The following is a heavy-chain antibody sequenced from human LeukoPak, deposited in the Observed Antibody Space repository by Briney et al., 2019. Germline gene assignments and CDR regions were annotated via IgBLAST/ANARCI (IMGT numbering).Heavy chain of an antibody. J-gene: IGHJ3*02. CDR1: GGSFSGYY. V-gene: IGHV4-34*01. CDR2: INHSGST. CDR3: ARGGSDSSGWYFIPDAFDI. D-gene: IGHD6-19*01. Sequence: KPSETLSLTCAVYGGSFSGYYWSWIHQPPGKGLEWIGEINHSGSTNYNPSLKSRVTISVDTSKNQFSLKLSSVTAADTAVYYCARGGSDSSGWYFIPDAFDIWGQGTMVTVSS.